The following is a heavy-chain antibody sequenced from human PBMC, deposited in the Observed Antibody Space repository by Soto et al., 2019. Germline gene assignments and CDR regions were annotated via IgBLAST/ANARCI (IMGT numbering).Heavy chain of an antibody. D-gene: IGHD3-9*01. Sequence: GGSLRLSCAVSGFRVSDYEMNWVRQAPGKGLEWISLITSGGTVTYYGDSVKGRFTISRDDADNSLYLQMNSLGVEDTAIYYCARGRYALDVWGKGTTVTVSS. CDR2: ITSGGTVT. V-gene: IGHV3-48*03. CDR1: GFRVSDYE. J-gene: IGHJ6*04. CDR3: ARGRYALDV.